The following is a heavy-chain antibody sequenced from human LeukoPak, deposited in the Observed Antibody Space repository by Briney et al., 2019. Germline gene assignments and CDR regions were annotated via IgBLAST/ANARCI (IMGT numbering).Heavy chain of an antibody. CDR3: ARDRTTDGSGSYFYGMDV. CDR1: GYTFTSYY. CDR2: INPSGGST. Sequence: GASVKVSCKASGYTFTSYYMHWVRQAPGQGLEWMGIINPSGGSTSYAQKFQGRVTMTRDTSTSTVYMELSSLRSEDTAVYYCARDRTTDGSGSYFYGMDVWGQGTTVTVSS. V-gene: IGHV1-46*01. D-gene: IGHD3-10*01. J-gene: IGHJ6*02.